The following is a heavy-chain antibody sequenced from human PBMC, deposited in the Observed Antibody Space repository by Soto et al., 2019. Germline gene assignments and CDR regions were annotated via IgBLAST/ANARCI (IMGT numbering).Heavy chain of an antibody. V-gene: IGHV3-30-3*01. Sequence: GGSLRLSCAASGFTFSSYAMHWVRQAPGKGLEWVAVISYDGSNKYYADSVKGRFTISRDNSKNTLCLQMNSLRAEDTAVYYCARGSAVSPDWGQGTLVTVSS. CDR1: GFTFSSYA. D-gene: IGHD2-8*01. CDR2: ISYDGSNK. J-gene: IGHJ4*02. CDR3: ARGSAVSPD.